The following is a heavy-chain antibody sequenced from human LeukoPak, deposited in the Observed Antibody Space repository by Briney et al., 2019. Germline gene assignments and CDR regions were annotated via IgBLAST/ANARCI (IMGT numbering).Heavy chain of an antibody. CDR3: ANAYYYYDSSGYLPNDY. Sequence: GGSLRLSCAASGFTFSSYAMHWVRQAPGKGLEWVAVISYDGSNKYYADSVKGRFTISRDNSKNTLYLQMNSLRAEDTAVYYCANAYYYYDSSGYLPNDYWGQGTLVTVSS. CDR1: GFTFSSYA. CDR2: ISYDGSNK. J-gene: IGHJ4*02. V-gene: IGHV3-30-3*01. D-gene: IGHD3-22*01.